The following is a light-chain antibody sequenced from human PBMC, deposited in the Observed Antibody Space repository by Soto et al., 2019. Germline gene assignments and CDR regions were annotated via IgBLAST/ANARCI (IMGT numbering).Light chain of an antibody. CDR2: DDD. Sequence: QSVMTQPPSVSAAPGQKVTISCSGSSSNIGGNSVSWYQQLPGTAPKLLIYDDDKRPSGIPDRFSGSKSCTSATLGITGFRTGDEADYYCGSWDSSLSAYVFGTGTKLTVL. J-gene: IGLJ1*01. V-gene: IGLV1-51*01. CDR1: SSNIGGNS. CDR3: GSWDSSLSAYV.